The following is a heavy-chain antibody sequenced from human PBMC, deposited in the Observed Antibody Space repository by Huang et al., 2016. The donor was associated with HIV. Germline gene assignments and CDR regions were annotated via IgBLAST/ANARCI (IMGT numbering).Heavy chain of an antibody. CDR2: VSNSARSR. CDR3: AKDLVTYDSSGSV. CDR1: GFSFSRSA. V-gene: IGHV3-23*01. J-gene: IGHJ4*02. D-gene: IGHD3-22*01. Sequence: EVHLLESGGGLVQPGGSLRLSCAASGFSFSRSAMSWVRQGAGRGVEWVSTVSNSARSRHYSDSVSGRFTISRDNSKDTLYLQMNSLRAEDTALYYCAKDLVTYDSSGSVWGQGTLVTVSS.